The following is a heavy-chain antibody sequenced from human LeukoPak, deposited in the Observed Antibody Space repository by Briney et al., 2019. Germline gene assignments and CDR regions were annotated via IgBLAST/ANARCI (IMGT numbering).Heavy chain of an antibody. D-gene: IGHD3-16*01. CDR1: GGSISSYY. CDR2: IYTSGST. Sequence: PSETLSLTCTVSGGSISSYYWSWIRQPAGKGLEWIGRIYTSGSTNYNPSLKSRVTMSVDTSKNQLSLKLSSVTAADTAVYYCARDYAEGSAAYFDYWRQGTLVTVFS. J-gene: IGHJ4*02. CDR3: ARDYAEGSAAYFDY. V-gene: IGHV4-4*07.